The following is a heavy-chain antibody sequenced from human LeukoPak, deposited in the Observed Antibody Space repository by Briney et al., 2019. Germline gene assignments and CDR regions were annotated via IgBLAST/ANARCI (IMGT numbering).Heavy chain of an antibody. CDR2: ISAYNGNT. J-gene: IGHJ3*02. D-gene: IGHD3-22*01. CDR3: GRDLSYDSSGYYRNDAVDI. V-gene: IGHV1-18*01. Sequence: GASVKVSCKASGYTFTSYGISCVRQAPGQGLEWMGWISAYNGNTNYAQKLQGRVTMTTDTSTSTAYMELRSLRYDDSAVYYCGRDLSYDSSGYYRNDAVDIWGEGTMVTVSS. CDR1: GYTFTSYG.